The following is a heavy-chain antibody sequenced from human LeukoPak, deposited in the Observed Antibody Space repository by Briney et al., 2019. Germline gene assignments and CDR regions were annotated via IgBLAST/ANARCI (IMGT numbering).Heavy chain of an antibody. D-gene: IGHD3-22*01. Sequence: ASVKVSCKASGYTFTGYYMHWVRQAPGQGLEWMGWMNPNSGNTGYAQKFQGRVTMTRNTSISTAYMELSSLRSEDTAVYYCARGLRYYDSSGYYYRTLDYWGQGTLVTVSS. J-gene: IGHJ4*02. CDR1: GYTFTGYY. V-gene: IGHV1-8*02. CDR3: ARGLRYYDSSGYYYRTLDY. CDR2: MNPNSGNT.